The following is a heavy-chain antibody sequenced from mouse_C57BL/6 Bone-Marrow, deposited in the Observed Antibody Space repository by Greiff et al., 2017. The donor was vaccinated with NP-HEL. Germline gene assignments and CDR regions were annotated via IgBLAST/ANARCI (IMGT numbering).Heavy chain of an antibody. CDR3: ARSGGYGSPLFDY. CDR1: GYTFTSYW. CDR2: IDPSDSYT. D-gene: IGHD1-1*01. Sequence: VQLQQPGAELVMPGASVKLSCKPSGYTFTSYWMHWVKQRPGQGLEWIGEIDPSDSYTNYNQKFKGKSTLTVDKSSSTAYMQLSSLTSEDSAVYYCARSGGYGSPLFDYWGQGTTLTVSS. V-gene: IGHV1-69*01. J-gene: IGHJ2*01.